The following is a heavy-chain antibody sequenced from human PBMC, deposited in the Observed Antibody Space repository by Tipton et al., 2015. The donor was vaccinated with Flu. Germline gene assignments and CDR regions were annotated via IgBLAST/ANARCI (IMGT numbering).Heavy chain of an antibody. CDR2: MNPKSGGT. CDR1: GYPFIDYY. V-gene: IGHV1-2*06. Sequence: QLVQSGAEVKKPGASVNVSCKTSGYPFIDYYIHWVRQAPGQGLEWVGRMNPKSGGTNYAQKFQGRVTMTSDTSINTAYMEMRGLGSDDTAVYYCARDLYKDHSPANGNFDFWGRGALVTVSS. J-gene: IGHJ4*02. CDR3: ARDLYKDHSPANGNFDF. D-gene: IGHD5-24*01.